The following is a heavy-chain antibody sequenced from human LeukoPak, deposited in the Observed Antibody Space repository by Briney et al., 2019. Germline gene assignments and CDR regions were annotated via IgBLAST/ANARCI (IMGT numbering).Heavy chain of an antibody. D-gene: IGHD4-17*01. CDR3: ARDAPGRNYGDYRELDY. V-gene: IGHV1-18*01. CDR2: ISAYNGNT. Sequence: GASVKVSCKASSYTFTNYAFTWVRQAPGQGLEWMGWISAYNGNTNYAQKLQGRVTMTTDTSTSTAYMELRSLRSDDTAVYYCARDAPGRNYGDYRELDYWGQGTLVTVSS. J-gene: IGHJ4*02. CDR1: SYTFTNYA.